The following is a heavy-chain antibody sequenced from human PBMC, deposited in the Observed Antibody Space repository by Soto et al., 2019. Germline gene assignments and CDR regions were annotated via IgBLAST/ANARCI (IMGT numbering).Heavy chain of an antibody. CDR2: INPSGGST. CDR3: ASGYCSGGSCCSIDY. CDR1: GYTFTSYY. D-gene: IGHD2-15*01. Sequence: QVQLVQSGAEVKKPGASVKVSCKASGYTFTSYYMHWVRQAPGQGLEWMGIINPSGGSTSYAQKFQGRVTMTRDTSTSTVYMELSSLRSEDTAVYYCASGYCSGGSCCSIDYWGQGTLVTVSS. J-gene: IGHJ4*02. V-gene: IGHV1-46*03.